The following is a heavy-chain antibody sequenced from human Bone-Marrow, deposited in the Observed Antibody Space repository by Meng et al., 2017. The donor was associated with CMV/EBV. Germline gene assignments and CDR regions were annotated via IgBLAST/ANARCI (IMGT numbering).Heavy chain of an antibody. D-gene: IGHD3-3*01. J-gene: IGHJ4*02. V-gene: IGHV3-30-3*01. CDR3: AATIFGVAHGTDY. Sequence: GESLKISCAASGFTFSTYAMHWVRQAPGKGLQWVAVISYDGSNEYYADSVKGRFTISRDNAKNSLYLQMNSLRAEDTAVYYCAATIFGVAHGTDYWGQGTLVTVSS. CDR1: GFTFSTYA. CDR2: ISYDGSNE.